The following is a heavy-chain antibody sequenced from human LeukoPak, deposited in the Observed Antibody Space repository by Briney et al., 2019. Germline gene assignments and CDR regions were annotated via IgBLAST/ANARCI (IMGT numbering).Heavy chain of an antibody. J-gene: IGHJ6*02. Sequence: SETLSLTCTVSGGSISSYYWSWIRQPAGKGLEWIGRIYTSGSTNYNPSLKRRVTMSVDTSKNQFSLKLSSVTAADTAVYYCARGRSTSPLSYGMDVWGQGTTVTVSS. CDR3: ARGRSTSPLSYGMDV. CDR2: IYTSGST. CDR1: GGSISSYY. D-gene: IGHD2-2*01. V-gene: IGHV4-4*07.